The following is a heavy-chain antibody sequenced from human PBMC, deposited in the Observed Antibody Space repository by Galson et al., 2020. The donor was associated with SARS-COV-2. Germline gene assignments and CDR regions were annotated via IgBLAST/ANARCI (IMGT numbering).Heavy chain of an antibody. CDR3: AKPVGGNYYYGMDV. CDR1: GFTFSSYG. D-gene: IGHD1-26*01. V-gene: IGHV3-30*02. Sequence: PGGSLRLSCAASGFTFSSYGMHWVRQAPGKGLEWVAVIWYDGSNKYYADSVKGRFTISRDNSKNTLFLQMHSLRAEDTAVYYCAKPVGGNYYYGMDVWGQGTTVTVSS. CDR2: IWYDGSNK. J-gene: IGHJ6*02.